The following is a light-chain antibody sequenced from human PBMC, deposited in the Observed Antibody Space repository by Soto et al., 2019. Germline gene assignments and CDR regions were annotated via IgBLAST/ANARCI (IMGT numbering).Light chain of an antibody. V-gene: IGKV3-20*01. J-gene: IGKJ1*01. CDR1: QSVSSSY. Sequence: EIVLTQSPGTLSLSPGDRVTLSCRASQSVSSSYLAWYQQKPGQAPRLLIYGASSRATGIPDRFSGSGSGTDFTLIISRLEPEDFAVYYCQQYGTSPWTFGQGTKVVIK. CDR2: GAS. CDR3: QQYGTSPWT.